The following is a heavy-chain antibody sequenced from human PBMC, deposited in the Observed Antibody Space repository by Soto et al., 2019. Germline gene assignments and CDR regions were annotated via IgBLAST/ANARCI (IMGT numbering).Heavy chain of an antibody. Sequence: QVQLVESGGGVVQPGRSLRLSCAASGFTFSSYGMHWVRQAPGKGLEWVAVISYDGSNKYYADSVKGRFTISRDNSKNTLYLQMNSLRAEDTAVYYWAKEGPWGSVYFDYWGQGTLVTVSS. V-gene: IGHV3-30*18. CDR2: ISYDGSNK. D-gene: IGHD7-27*01. CDR1: GFTFSSYG. J-gene: IGHJ4*02. CDR3: AKEGPWGSVYFDY.